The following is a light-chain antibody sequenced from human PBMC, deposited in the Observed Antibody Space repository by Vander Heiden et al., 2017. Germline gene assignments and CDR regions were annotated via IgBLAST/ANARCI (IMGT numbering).Light chain of an antibody. J-gene: IGKJ2*02. CDR3: QHYDNWPPCT. CDR1: QSVSTN. Sequence: ETVMTQSPAILSVSPGERATLSCRASQSVSTNLVWYQERPGQAPRVLIYGASTRATGIPARFSGGGYGTEFTLTISSRQSEDFALYYCQHYDNWPPCTFGQGTKMEIK. V-gene: IGKV3-15*01. CDR2: GAS.